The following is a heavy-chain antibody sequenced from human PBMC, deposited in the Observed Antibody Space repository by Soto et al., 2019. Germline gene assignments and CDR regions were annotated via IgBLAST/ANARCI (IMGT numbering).Heavy chain of an antibody. CDR2: ISYDGSNK. CDR3: AKAIAAAGTYYYYYGMDV. Sequence: GGSLRLSCAACGFTFSSYGMHWVRRAPGKXLEWVAVISYDGSNKYYADSVKGRFTISRDNSKNTLYLQMNSLRAEDTAVYYCAKAIAAAGTYYYYYGMDVWGQGTTVTVSS. CDR1: GFTFSSYG. J-gene: IGHJ6*02. D-gene: IGHD6-13*01. V-gene: IGHV3-30*18.